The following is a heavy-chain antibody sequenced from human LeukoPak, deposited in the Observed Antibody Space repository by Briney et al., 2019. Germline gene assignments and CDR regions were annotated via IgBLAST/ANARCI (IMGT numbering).Heavy chain of an antibody. J-gene: IGHJ5*02. D-gene: IGHD1-26*01. CDR2: ISYDGSNK. V-gene: IGHV3-30-3*01. Sequence: GGSLSLSCAASGFTFSSYAMHWVRQAPGKGLEWVAVISYDGSNKYYADSVKGRFTISRDNSKNTLYLQMNRLRAEDTAVYYCARDGASGSYLAVNWFDPWGNGIMVTVSS. CDR3: ARDGASGSYLAVNWFDP. CDR1: GFTFSSYA.